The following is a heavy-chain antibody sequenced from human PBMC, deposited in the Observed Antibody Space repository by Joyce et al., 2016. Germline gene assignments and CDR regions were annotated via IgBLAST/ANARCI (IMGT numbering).Heavy chain of an antibody. Sequence: QVQLQESGPGLVKPSETLSLTCTVSGGSINTYYWSWIRQPPGKGLEWIGYISYSGTANYAPSRKSRVTISVDTAKNQISLKVTSVTAADTAVYYCARDRNEGYCTSARCYYYYYYGMDVWGQGTTVTVSS. J-gene: IGHJ6*02. CDR3: ARDRNEGYCTSARCYYYYYYGMDV. D-gene: IGHD2-2*01. V-gene: IGHV4-59*01. CDR2: ISYSGTA. CDR1: GGSINTYY.